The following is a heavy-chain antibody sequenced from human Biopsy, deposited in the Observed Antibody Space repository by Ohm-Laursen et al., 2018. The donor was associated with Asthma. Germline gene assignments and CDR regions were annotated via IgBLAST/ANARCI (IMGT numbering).Heavy chain of an antibody. CDR1: GGTFNTYV. CDR3: ARKAGSCISRTCYSLDF. CDR2: SNSAFSTT. D-gene: IGHD2-2*01. V-gene: IGHV1-69*13. Sequence: GASVKVSCKSLGGTFNTYVIGWVRQAPGQGREWKGESNSAFSTTTCPQKFQDRVTITADDSTSTVYMELSSLRSEDTAVYYCARKAGSCISRTCYSLDFWGQGTLVTVSS. J-gene: IGHJ4*02.